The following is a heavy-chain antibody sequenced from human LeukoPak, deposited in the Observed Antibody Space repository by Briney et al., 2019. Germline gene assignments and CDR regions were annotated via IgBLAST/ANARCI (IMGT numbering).Heavy chain of an antibody. CDR2: INAGNGNT. V-gene: IGHV1-3*01. Sequence: GASVKVSCKASGYTFTSYAMHWVRQAPGQRLEWMGWINAGNGNTKYSQKFQGRVTITRDTSASTAYMELSSLRSEDTAVYYCARGPSWDLLVKVVSIYQRAFDIWGQGTMVTVSS. CDR1: GYTFTSYA. J-gene: IGHJ3*02. CDR3: ARGPSWDLLVKVVSIYQRAFDI. D-gene: IGHD3-22*01.